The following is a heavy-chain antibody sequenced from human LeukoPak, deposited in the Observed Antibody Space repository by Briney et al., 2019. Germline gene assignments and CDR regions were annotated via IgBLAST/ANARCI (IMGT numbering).Heavy chain of an antibody. Sequence: ASVKVSCKASGYTFTGYYIHWVRQAPGQGLEWMGWINPNSGGTTYAQNFQGRVTMTGDTSVSTAYLELSRLRSDDTAVYYCAREGYCIGSKCPVPYWGQGTLVTVSS. CDR1: GYTFTGYY. D-gene: IGHD2-15*01. CDR3: AREGYCIGSKCPVPY. CDR2: INPNSGGT. J-gene: IGHJ4*02. V-gene: IGHV1-2*02.